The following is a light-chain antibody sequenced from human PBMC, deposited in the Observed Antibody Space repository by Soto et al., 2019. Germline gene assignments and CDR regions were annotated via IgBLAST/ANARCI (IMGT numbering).Light chain of an antibody. Sequence: EIVLAQAPVTLALSPGERCTLSFMARQILSILLAWYQQKPAQAPRILIHGATTRATGIPARFSGSGSGTEFTLPISSLQSEDFAVYYCQQYNNWPRTFGQGTKVDIK. CDR2: GAT. CDR3: QQYNNWPRT. CDR1: QILSIL. V-gene: IGKV3-15*01. J-gene: IGKJ1*01.